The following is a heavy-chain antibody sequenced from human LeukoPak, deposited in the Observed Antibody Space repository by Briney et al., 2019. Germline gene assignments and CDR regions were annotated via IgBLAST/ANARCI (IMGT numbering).Heavy chain of an antibody. Sequence: GGSLRLSCAASGFTFSDYYMSWVRQAPGKGLGWVANIKHDESEKNYLDSVKGRFTISRDNAQNSLYLQMNGLRVEDTAVYYCTRRLDDWGQGTLVTVSS. CDR2: IKHDESEK. CDR3: TRRLDD. CDR1: GFTFSDYY. V-gene: IGHV3-7*01. D-gene: IGHD3-16*01. J-gene: IGHJ4*02.